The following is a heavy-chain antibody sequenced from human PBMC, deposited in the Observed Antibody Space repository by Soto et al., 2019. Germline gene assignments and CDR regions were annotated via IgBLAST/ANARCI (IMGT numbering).Heavy chain of an antibody. CDR1: GFTFSSYW. J-gene: IGHJ4*02. D-gene: IGHD3-3*01. CDR2: ISSDGSSR. Sequence: GGSLRLSCGASGFTFSSYWMHWVRQAPGKGLVWVSRISSDGSSRTYADSVKGRFTISRDNAKNTLYLQMNSLRAEDTAVYYCPRIKSGITIFGVVIPPHDYWGQGTLVSVSS. CDR3: PRIKSGITIFGVVIPPHDY. V-gene: IGHV3-74*01.